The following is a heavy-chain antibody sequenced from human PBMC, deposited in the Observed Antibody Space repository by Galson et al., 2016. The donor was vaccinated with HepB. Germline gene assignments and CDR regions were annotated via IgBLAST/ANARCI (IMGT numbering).Heavy chain of an antibody. D-gene: IGHD3-3*01. CDR1: GFTFSSYG. Sequence: SLRLSCAASGFTFSSYGMTWVRQAPGKGLEWVSGISASSGTTYYADSVKGRFTISRDNSKNTLYLQMNSLRAEDTAVYYCAKLFGVVIRRYGIDVWGQGATVTVSS. CDR3: AKLFGVVIRRYGIDV. J-gene: IGHJ6*02. CDR2: ISASSGTT. V-gene: IGHV3-23*01.